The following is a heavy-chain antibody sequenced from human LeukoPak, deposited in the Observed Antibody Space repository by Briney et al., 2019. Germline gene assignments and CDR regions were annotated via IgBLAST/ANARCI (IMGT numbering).Heavy chain of an antibody. CDR3: ARGRTSFDY. V-gene: IGHV4-59*13. CDR2: MSHSGST. D-gene: IGHD4/OR15-4a*01. Sequence: SETLSLTCTVSGGYISSYYWSWIRQPPGKGLEWIGYMSHSGSTNYSPPLKSRVTISLDTSKNQFSLKLTSVTAADTAVYYCARGRTSFDYWGQGTLVTVSS. CDR1: GGYISSYY. J-gene: IGHJ4*02.